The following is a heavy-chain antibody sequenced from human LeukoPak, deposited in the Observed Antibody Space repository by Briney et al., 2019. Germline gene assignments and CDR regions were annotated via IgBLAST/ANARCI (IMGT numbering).Heavy chain of an antibody. CDR3: APYYYDSSGYYY. CDR2: IYYSGST. V-gene: IGHV4-39*01. D-gene: IGHD3-22*01. CDR1: GGSISSSSYY. Sequence: PPETLSLTCTVSGGSISSSSYYWGWIRQPPGKGLEWIGSIYYSGSTYYNPSLKSRVTISVDTSKNQFSLKLSSVTAADTAVYYCAPYYYDSSGYYYWGQGTLVTVSS. J-gene: IGHJ4*02.